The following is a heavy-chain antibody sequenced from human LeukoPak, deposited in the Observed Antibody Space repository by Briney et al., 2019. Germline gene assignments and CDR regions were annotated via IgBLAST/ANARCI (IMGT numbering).Heavy chain of an antibody. J-gene: IGHJ4*02. V-gene: IGHV3-74*01. Sequence: GGSLRLSCVASGFTFSKNWMHWVRQAPAKGLVWVSRIQGDGSNTNYADSVKGRFSISRDNAKNTVYLQMNSLRAEDTGIYYCARGTSAGGPISPFDFWGQGTVVTVSS. CDR3: ARGTSAGGPISPFDF. D-gene: IGHD6-13*01. CDR2: IQGDGSNT. CDR1: GFTFSKNW.